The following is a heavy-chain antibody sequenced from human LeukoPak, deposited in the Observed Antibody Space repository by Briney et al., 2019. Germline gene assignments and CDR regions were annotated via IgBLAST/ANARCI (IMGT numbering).Heavy chain of an antibody. CDR1: GYSFTTYL. D-gene: IGHD3-10*01. CDR2: IYPGYSDN. CDR3: ARTMVRGVIASGFDF. Sequence: GESLKISCKGSGYSFTTYLIGWVRQMPGKGLEWIGTIYPGYSDNRYSPSFQGQVTILVDKSISTAYLQWSTLKASDTAMYYCARTMVRGVIASGFDFWGQGTLVTVSS. V-gene: IGHV5-51*01. J-gene: IGHJ4*02.